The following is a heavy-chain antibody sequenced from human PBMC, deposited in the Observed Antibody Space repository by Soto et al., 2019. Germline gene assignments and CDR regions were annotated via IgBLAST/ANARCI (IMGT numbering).Heavy chain of an antibody. CDR2: ISYDGSNK. CDR1: GFTFSSYG. Sequence: QVQLVESGGGVVQPGRSLRLSCAASGFTFSSYGMHWVRQAPGKGLEWVAVISYDGSNKYYAYSVKGRFTISRDNSKNTLYLQMNSLRAEDTAVYYCAKGLTMLSWGQGTLVTVSS. V-gene: IGHV3-30*18. J-gene: IGHJ5*02. CDR3: AKGLTMLS. D-gene: IGHD2-8*01.